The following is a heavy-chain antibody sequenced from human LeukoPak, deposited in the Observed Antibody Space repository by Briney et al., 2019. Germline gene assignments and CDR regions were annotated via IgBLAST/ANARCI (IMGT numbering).Heavy chain of an antibody. Sequence: PGGSLRLSCAASGFTVSSNHMSWVRQAPGKGLEWVSVIYSGGSTDYADSVKGRFTISRDNSKNTLYLQMNTLRAEDTAVYYCARGPAGYNWGQGTLVTVSS. J-gene: IGHJ4*02. CDR1: GFTVSSNH. D-gene: IGHD1-1*01. CDR3: ARGPAGYN. V-gene: IGHV3-53*01. CDR2: IYSGGST.